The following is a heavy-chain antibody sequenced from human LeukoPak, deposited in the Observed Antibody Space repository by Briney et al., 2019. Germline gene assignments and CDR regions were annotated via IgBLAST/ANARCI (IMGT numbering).Heavy chain of an antibody. CDR3: ARRSSSWYGSEY. CDR1: GGSISSYY. J-gene: IGHJ4*02. CDR2: IYHSGST. D-gene: IGHD6-13*01. V-gene: IGHV4-59*08. Sequence: SETLSLTCTVSGGSISSYYWSWIRQPPGKGLEWIGYIYHSGSTNYNPSLKSRVTISVDTSKNQFSLKLSSVTAADTAVYYCARRSSSWYGSEYWGQGTLVTVSS.